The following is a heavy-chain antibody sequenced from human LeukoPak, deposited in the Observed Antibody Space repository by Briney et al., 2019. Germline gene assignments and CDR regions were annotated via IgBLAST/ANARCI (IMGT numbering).Heavy chain of an antibody. CDR3: ARGGGYDILTGYLGAFDI. Sequence: SETLSLTCSVSGDSIRSGNYYWSWIRQPAGKGLEWIGRIYTSGSTNYNPSLKSRVTISVDTSKYQFSLKLTSVTAADTAVYYCARGGGYDILTGYLGAFDIWGQGTMVTVSS. J-gene: IGHJ3*02. CDR2: IYTSGST. CDR1: GDSIRSGNYY. D-gene: IGHD3-9*01. V-gene: IGHV4-61*02.